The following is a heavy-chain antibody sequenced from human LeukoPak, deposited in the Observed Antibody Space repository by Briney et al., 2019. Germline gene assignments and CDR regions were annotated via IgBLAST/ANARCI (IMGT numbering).Heavy chain of an antibody. Sequence: ASVKVSCKASGYTFTGYYMHWVRQAPGQGLEWMGWINPNSGGTNYAQKFQGRVTMTRDTSISTAYMELGRLRSDDTAVYYCARGVYSGYDRWFDPWGQGTLVTVSS. CDR2: INPNSGGT. CDR3: ARGVYSGYDRWFDP. CDR1: GYTFTGYY. D-gene: IGHD5-12*01. V-gene: IGHV1-2*02. J-gene: IGHJ5*02.